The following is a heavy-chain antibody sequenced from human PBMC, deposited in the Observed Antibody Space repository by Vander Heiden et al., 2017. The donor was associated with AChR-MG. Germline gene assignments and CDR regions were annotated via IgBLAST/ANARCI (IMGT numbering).Heavy chain of an antibody. Sequence: QVQLQPSGAVLLKPSETLSLPCAVYGGSFSGYYWTWIRQPPGKGIELVGEITHSGSTNYNPSLKSRVTISVDTSKNQFSLKLSSVTAADTAVYYCARGRRWLQRSFDYWGQGTLVTVSS. D-gene: IGHD5-18*01. CDR3: ARGRRWLQRSFDY. V-gene: IGHV4-34*01. CDR1: GGSFSGYY. J-gene: IGHJ4*02. CDR2: ITHSGST.